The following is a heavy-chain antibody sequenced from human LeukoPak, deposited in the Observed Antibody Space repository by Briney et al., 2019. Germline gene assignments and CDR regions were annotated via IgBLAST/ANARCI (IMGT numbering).Heavy chain of an antibody. Sequence: ASVKVSCKASGYTFSTYGINWVRQAPGQGLDWMGWISVYNGNTNYAQKLQGRVTMTIDTSTRTAYMELRSLRSDDTAVYYCARGNAWDRSRDWFDPWGQGTLVTVSS. CDR1: GYTFSTYG. V-gene: IGHV1-18*01. CDR2: ISVYNGNT. J-gene: IGHJ5*02. CDR3: ARGNAWDRSRDWFDP. D-gene: IGHD3-16*01.